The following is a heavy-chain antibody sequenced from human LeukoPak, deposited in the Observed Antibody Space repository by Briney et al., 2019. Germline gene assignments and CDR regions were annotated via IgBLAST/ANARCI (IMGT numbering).Heavy chain of an antibody. Sequence: GGSLRLSCAASGFTFSSYGMHWVRQAPGKGLEWVAFIRYDGNNKYYADSVKGRVTISRDNSKNTLYLQMNSLRAEDTAVYYCANTPNLMTTVTISDYRGQGILVTVSS. J-gene: IGHJ4*02. CDR1: GFTFSSYG. CDR3: ANTPNLMTTVTISDY. D-gene: IGHD4-17*01. V-gene: IGHV3-30*02. CDR2: IRYDGNNK.